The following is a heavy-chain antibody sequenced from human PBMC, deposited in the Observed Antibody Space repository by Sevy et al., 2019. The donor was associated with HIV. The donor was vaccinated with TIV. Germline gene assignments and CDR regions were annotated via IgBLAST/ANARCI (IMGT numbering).Heavy chain of an antibody. J-gene: IGHJ4*02. D-gene: IGHD6-19*01. CDR2: IYYSGST. V-gene: IGHV4-59*01. CDR1: GGSISSYY. Sequence: SETLSLTCTVSGGSISSYYWSWIRQPPGKGLEWIGYIYYSGSTNYNPSLKSRVTISVDTSKNQFSLKLSSVTAANTAVYYCAGVGGGSSGWAFDYWGQGTLLTVSS. CDR3: AGVGGGSSGWAFDY.